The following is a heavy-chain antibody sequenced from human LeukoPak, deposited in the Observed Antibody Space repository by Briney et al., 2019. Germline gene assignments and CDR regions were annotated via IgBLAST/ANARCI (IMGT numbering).Heavy chain of an antibody. CDR2: ISWNSGSI. V-gene: IGHV3-9*01. CDR1: GFTFDDYA. J-gene: IGHJ5*02. Sequence: PGGSLRLSCAASGFTFDDYAMHWVRQAPGKGLEWVSGISWNSGSIGYADSVKGRFTISRDNAKNSLYLQMNSLRAEDTALYYCARLTYNWFDPWGQGTLVTVSS. CDR3: ARLTYNWFDP.